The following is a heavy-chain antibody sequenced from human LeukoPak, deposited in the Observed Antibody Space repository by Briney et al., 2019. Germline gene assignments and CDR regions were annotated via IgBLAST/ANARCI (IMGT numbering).Heavy chain of an antibody. CDR2: IGPTGSDI. Sequence: PGGSLRLSCTASGLTFSTSSFNWVRQAPGKGLEWVASIGPTGSDIYHADSVKGRFTISRDNANNFLYLQMNSLRAEDTAVYYCATETNGRHYDYWGQGTLLTVSS. CDR3: ATETNGRHYDY. D-gene: IGHD1-14*01. J-gene: IGHJ4*02. CDR1: GLTFSTSS. V-gene: IGHV3-21*06.